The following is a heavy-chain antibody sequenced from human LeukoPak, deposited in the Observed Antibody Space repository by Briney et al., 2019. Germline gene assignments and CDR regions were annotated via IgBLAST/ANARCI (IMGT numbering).Heavy chain of an antibody. Sequence: PGGSLRLSCAASGFTFSSYSMNWVRQAPGKGLEWVSSISSSSSYIYYADSVKGRFTISRDNAKNSLYLQMNSLRAEDTAVYYCARAKQWETRQYFDYWGQGTLVTVSS. CDR1: GFTFSSYS. D-gene: IGHD1-26*01. V-gene: IGHV3-21*01. CDR2: ISSSSSYI. CDR3: ARAKQWETRQYFDY. J-gene: IGHJ4*02.